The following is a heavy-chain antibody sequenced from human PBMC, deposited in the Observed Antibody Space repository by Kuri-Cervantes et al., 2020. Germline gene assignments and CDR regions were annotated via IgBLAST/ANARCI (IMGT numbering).Heavy chain of an antibody. V-gene: IGHV1-46*01. CDR2: INPSGGST. CDR3: ASFSLIVGASGSGYWFDP. D-gene: IGHD1-26*01. J-gene: IGHJ5*02. Sequence: ASVKVSCKASGYTFTSYYMHWVRQAPGQGLEWMGIINPSGGSTSYAQKFQGRVTMTRDTSTSTVYMELSSLRSEDTAVYYCASFSLIVGASGSGYWFDPWGQGTLVTVSS. CDR1: GYTFTSYY.